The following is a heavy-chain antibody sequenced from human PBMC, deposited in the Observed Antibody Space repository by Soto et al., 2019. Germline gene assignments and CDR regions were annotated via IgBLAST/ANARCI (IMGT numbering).Heavy chain of an antibody. D-gene: IGHD2-2*01. V-gene: IGHV4-59*01. J-gene: IGHJ5*02. Sequence: SETLSLTCTVSGGSISSYYWSWIRQPPGKGLEWIGYIYYSGSTNYNPSLKSRVTISVDTSKNQFSLKLSSVTAADTAVYYCARGGYCSSTSCYGSVWFDPWGQGTLVTVSS. CDR2: IYYSGST. CDR3: ARGGYCSSTSCYGSVWFDP. CDR1: GGSISSYY.